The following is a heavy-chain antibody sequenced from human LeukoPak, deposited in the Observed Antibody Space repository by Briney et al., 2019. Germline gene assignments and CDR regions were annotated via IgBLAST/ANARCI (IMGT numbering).Heavy chain of an antibody. CDR2: IYHSGST. CDR3: ARKYSSYFAP. J-gene: IGHJ5*02. Sequence: SETPSLTCAVSGYSISSGYYWGWIRQPPGKGLEWIGSIYHSGSTYYNPSLKSRVTISVDTSKNQSSLKLSSVTAADTAVYYCARKYSSYFAPWGQGTLVTVSS. V-gene: IGHV4-38-2*01. D-gene: IGHD6-6*01. CDR1: GYSISSGYY.